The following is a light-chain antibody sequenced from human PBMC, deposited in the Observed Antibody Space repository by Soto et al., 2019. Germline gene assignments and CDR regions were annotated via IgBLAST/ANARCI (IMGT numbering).Light chain of an antibody. CDR1: QVIGNY. CDR3: QKYNSGLST. Sequence: DIQMTQSPSSLSASVGDRVTITCRASQVIGNYLAWYQQKPGKVPKLLIYGAYTLQSGVPSRFSGSGSGTDFTLTISSLQPEDVSIYYCQKYNSGLSTVGQGTRLEIK. J-gene: IGKJ5*01. CDR2: GAY. V-gene: IGKV1-27*01.